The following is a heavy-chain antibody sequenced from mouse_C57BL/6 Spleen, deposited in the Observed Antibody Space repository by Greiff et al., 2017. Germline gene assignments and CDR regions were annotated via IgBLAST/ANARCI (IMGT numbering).Heavy chain of an antibody. Sequence: EVMLVESEGGLVQPGSSMKLSCTASGFTFSDYYMAWVRQVPEKGLEWVANINYDGSSTYYLDSLKSRFIISRNNAKNILYLQMSSLKSEDTATXYCARGHGSSYDYYAMDYWGQGTSVTVSS. CDR3: ARGHGSSYDYYAMDY. D-gene: IGHD1-1*01. CDR1: GFTFSDYY. V-gene: IGHV5-16*01. CDR2: INYDGSST. J-gene: IGHJ4*01.